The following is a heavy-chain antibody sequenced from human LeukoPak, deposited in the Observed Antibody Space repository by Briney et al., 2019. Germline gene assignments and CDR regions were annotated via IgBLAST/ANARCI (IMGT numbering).Heavy chain of an antibody. J-gene: IGHJ6*03. CDR2: IYPGDSDT. V-gene: IGHV5-51*01. CDR1: GYSFTSYW. Sequence: GESLKISCKGSGYSFTSYWIGWVRQMPGKGLEWMGMIYPGDSDTRYSPSFQGEVTISADKTISTAYLQWSSLKASDTAMYYCARQIEAAQGTLYYYYMDVWGKGTTVTVSS. CDR3: ARQIEAAQGTLYYYYMDV. D-gene: IGHD1-1*01.